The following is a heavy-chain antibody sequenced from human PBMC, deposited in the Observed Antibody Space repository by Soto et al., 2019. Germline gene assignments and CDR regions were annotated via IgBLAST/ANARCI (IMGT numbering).Heavy chain of an antibody. J-gene: IGHJ4*02. D-gene: IGHD6-6*01. CDR3: VRSIAVRPRYYFDY. Sequence: PSETLSLTCTVSGGSITSGDYYWSCFRQPPGEDLEYIGYIYYTGSSYSNPSLKSRVTISVDTSKNQFSLKLTSVTAADTAVYYCVRSIAVRPRYYFDYWGQGTMVTVSS. CDR1: GGSITSGDYY. V-gene: IGHV4-30-4*01. CDR2: IYYTGSS.